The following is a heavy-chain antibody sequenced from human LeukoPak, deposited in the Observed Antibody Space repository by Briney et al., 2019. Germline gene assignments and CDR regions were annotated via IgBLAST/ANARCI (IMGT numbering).Heavy chain of an antibody. CDR2: INHSGST. Sequence: SETLSLTCAVYGGSFSGYYWSWIRQPPGKGLEWIGEINHSGSTNYNPSLKSRVTISVDTSKNQFSLKLGSVTAADTAVYYCTRGIRPNYYDSSVGSFFDYWGQGTLVTVSS. D-gene: IGHD3-22*01. V-gene: IGHV4-34*01. J-gene: IGHJ4*02. CDR1: GGSFSGYY. CDR3: TRGIRPNYYDSSVGSFFDY.